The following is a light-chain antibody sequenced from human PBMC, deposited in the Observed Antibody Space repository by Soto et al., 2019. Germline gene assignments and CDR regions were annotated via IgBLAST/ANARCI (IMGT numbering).Light chain of an antibody. J-gene: IGKJ5*01. Sequence: EIVLTQSPGALSLSPGERATLSCRASQSVSSSYLAWYQQKPGQAPRLLIYGASSRATGIPDRFSGSGSGTEFTLTISRLEPEDFAVYYCQQYDKWFSITFGQGTRLEIK. CDR3: QQYDKWFSIT. V-gene: IGKV3-20*01. CDR1: QSVSSSY. CDR2: GAS.